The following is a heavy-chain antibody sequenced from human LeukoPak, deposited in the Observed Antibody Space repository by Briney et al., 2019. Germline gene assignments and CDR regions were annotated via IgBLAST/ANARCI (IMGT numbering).Heavy chain of an antibody. CDR3: ARRPYSSSSDY. V-gene: IGHV4-4*02. J-gene: IGHJ4*02. Sequence: SETLSLTCAVSGGSISSSNWWSWVRQPPGKGLEWIGEIYHSGSTNYNPSLKSRVTISVDTSKNQFSLKLSSVTAADTAVYYCARRPYSSSSDYWGQGTLVTVSS. CDR1: GGSISSSNW. CDR2: IYHSGST. D-gene: IGHD6-13*01.